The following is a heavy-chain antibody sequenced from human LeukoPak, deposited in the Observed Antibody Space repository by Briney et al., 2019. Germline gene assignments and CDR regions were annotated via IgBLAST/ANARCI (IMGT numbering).Heavy chain of an antibody. D-gene: IGHD3-9*01. V-gene: IGHV4-59*08. Sequence: SETLSLTCTVSNDSISSYYWSWIRHRPPKGLGWVGYIYYSGSTNYNPSLKSRVTISVDTSKNQFALKLNSVTAADTGVYDCARQSNPGYSWGALDYWGQGGLATVSS. CDR3: ARQSNPGYSWGALDY. J-gene: IGHJ4*02. CDR1: NDSISSYY. CDR2: IYYSGST.